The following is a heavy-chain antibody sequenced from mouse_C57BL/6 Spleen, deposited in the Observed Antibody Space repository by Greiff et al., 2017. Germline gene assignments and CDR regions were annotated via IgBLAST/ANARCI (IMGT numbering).Heavy chain of an antibody. V-gene: IGHV1-53*01. D-gene: IGHD2-3*01. CDR1: GYTFTSYW. CDR3: ARDDGYYDWYFDV. Sequence: VKLQESGTELVKPGASVKLSCKASGYTFTSYWMHWVKQRPGQGLEWIGNINPSNGGTNYNEKFKSQATLTVDKSSSTAYMQLSSLTSEDSAVYYCARDDGYYDWYFDVWGTGTTVTVSS. J-gene: IGHJ1*03. CDR2: INPSNGGT.